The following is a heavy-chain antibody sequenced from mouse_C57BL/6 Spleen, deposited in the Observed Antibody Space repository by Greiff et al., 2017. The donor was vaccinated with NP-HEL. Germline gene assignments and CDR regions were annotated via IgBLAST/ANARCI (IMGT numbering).Heavy chain of an antibody. CDR1: GFTFSDYY. J-gene: IGHJ1*03. CDR3: ARDHGYHWYFDV. D-gene: IGHD2-2*01. Sequence: EVKVVESEGGLVQPGSSMKLSCTASGFTFSDYYMAWVRQVPEKGLEWVANINYDGSSTYYLDSLKSRFIISRDNAKNILYLQMSSLKSEDTATYYCARDHGYHWYFDVWGTGTTVTVSS. V-gene: IGHV5-16*01. CDR2: INYDGSST.